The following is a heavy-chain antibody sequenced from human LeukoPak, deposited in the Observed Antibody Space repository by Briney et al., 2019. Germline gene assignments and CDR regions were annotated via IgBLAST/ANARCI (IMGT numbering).Heavy chain of an antibody. Sequence: GGSLKISCKASGXPFIDYWSGWVRQMPGQGLEWMGIIYPSDSDTRYSPSFQGQVTISADKSINIAYLQWNSLKASDTAMYYCARRLSYYDSSGLYPKSDPFDIWGQGTMLTVSS. CDR3: ARRLSYYDSSGLYPKSDPFDI. CDR2: IYPSDSDT. V-gene: IGHV5-51*01. J-gene: IGHJ3*02. CDR1: GXPFIDYW. D-gene: IGHD3-22*01.